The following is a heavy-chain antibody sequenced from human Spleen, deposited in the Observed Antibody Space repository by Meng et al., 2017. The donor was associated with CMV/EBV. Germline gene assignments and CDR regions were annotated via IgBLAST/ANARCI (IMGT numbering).Heavy chain of an antibody. Sequence: SETLSLTCTVSGGSISSSSYYWGWIRQPPGKGLEWIGSIYYSGSTYYNPSLKSRVTISVDTSKNQFSLKLSSVTAADTAVYYCATNLFTYGMDVWGQGTTVTVSS. CDR2: IYYSGST. V-gene: IGHV4-39*07. J-gene: IGHJ6*02. CDR3: ATNLFTYGMDV. D-gene: IGHD2-21*01. CDR1: GGSISSSSYY.